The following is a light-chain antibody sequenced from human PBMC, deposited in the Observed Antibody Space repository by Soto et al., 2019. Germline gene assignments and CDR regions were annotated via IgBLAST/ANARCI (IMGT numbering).Light chain of an antibody. V-gene: IGLV8-61*01. J-gene: IGLJ2*01. CDR3: VLYLGSGAVV. CDR1: SGSVSTSYY. CDR2: SIN. Sequence: QAVVTQEPSLSVSPGGTVTLTCGLSSGSVSTSYYPSWYQQAPGQAPRTLIYSINSRSTGVPHRFSGSIVENKAALTITGAQADDESDYYCVLYLGSGAVVFGGGTKLTVL.